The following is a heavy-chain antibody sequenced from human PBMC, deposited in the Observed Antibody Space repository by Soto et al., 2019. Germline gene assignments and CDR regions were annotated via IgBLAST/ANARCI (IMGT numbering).Heavy chain of an antibody. CDR3: ARGDFDWLENDDAFDI. V-gene: IGHV3-48*04. CDR1: GLTLSTCG. CDR2: ISSSSSTI. J-gene: IGHJ3*02. D-gene: IGHD3-9*01. Sequence: GGPLRLPWGASGLTLSTCGMHGGGQAPGKGLEWVSYISSSSSTIYYADSVKGRFTISRDNSKNTLYLQMNSLRAEDTAVYYCARGDFDWLENDDAFDIWGQGT.